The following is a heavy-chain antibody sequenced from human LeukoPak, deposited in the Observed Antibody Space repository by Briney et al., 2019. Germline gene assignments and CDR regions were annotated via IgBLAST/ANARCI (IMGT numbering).Heavy chain of an antibody. Sequence: PSETLSLTCTVSGGSISSSSYYWGWIRQPPGKGLEWIGSIYYSGSTYYNPSLKSRVTISVDTSKNQFSLKLSSVTAADTAVYYCARPALWSGPQVHMDVWGKGTTVTVSS. CDR2: IYYSGST. D-gene: IGHD3-3*01. CDR1: GGSISSSSYY. CDR3: ARPALWSGPQVHMDV. J-gene: IGHJ6*03. V-gene: IGHV4-39*01.